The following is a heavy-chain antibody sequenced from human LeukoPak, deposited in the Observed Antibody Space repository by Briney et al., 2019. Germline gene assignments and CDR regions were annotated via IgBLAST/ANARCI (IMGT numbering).Heavy chain of an antibody. D-gene: IGHD3-10*01. CDR3: AKGRGRLHVNRGVYNYHYFMEV. CDR2: IIPIFGRA. CDR1: GYTFTSYA. V-gene: IGHV1-69*06. J-gene: IGHJ6*03. Sequence: SVKVSCKASGYTFTSYAMNWVRQAPGQGLEWMGGIIPIFGRAYYAQNFQGRVTITADKSTSTAYMEVSSLRSEDTAIYYCAKGRGRLHVNRGVYNYHYFMEVWGTGTTVIVS.